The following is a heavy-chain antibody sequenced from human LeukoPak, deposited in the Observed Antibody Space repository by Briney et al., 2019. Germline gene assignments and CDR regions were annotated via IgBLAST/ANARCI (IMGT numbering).Heavy chain of an antibody. CDR2: IRGNADTT. CDR3: AKGHGDASGYYYFDS. V-gene: IGHV3-23*01. D-gene: IGHD3-22*01. J-gene: IGHJ4*02. Sequence: GGTLGFSGAASGFIFSNNGMSWVRQPPGKGLEWVSAIRGNADTTYYADSVKGRFSIFRDNYKNMLYLQMNSLRVEDTAAYYCAKGHGDASGYYYFDSWGQGTLVTVSS. CDR1: GFIFSNNG.